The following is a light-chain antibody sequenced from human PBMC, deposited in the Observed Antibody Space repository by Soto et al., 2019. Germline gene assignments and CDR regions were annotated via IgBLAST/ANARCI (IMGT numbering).Light chain of an antibody. V-gene: IGLV2-11*01. J-gene: IGLJ3*02. CDR1: SSDIGAYNY. CDR2: YVT. Sequence: QSALIQPPSVSGSPGQSVTISCTGTSSDIGAYNYVSWYQHHPGKGPKLIIYYVTKRPSGVPDRFSGSKSGNTASLTISGLQAEDEADYYCFSYAGTSHWIFGGGTKLTVL. CDR3: FSYAGTSHWI.